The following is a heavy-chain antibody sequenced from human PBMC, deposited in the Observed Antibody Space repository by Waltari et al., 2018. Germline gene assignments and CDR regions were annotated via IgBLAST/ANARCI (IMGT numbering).Heavy chain of an antibody. V-gene: IGHV1-69*04. Sequence: QVQLVQSGAEVKKPGSSVKVSCKASGGTFSSYAISWVRQAPGQGLEWMGGSIPILGIANYAQKFQGRVTITADESTSTAYMELSSLRSEDTAVYYCARVKIGSGSYYNVGPEYYFDYWGQGTLVTVSS. CDR1: GGTFSSYA. D-gene: IGHD3-10*01. CDR2: SIPILGIA. J-gene: IGHJ4*02. CDR3: ARVKIGSGSYYNVGPEYYFDY.